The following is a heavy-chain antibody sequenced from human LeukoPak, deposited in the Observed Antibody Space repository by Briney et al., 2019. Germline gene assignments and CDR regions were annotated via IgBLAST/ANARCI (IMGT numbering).Heavy chain of an antibody. CDR2: IYTSGST. Sequence: PSETLSLTCTVSGGSISSYYWSWIRRPAGKGLEWIGRIYTSGSTNYNPSLKSRVTMSVDTSKNQYSLKLSSVTAADTAVYYCARDEVVVAANDAFDIWGQGTMVTVSS. V-gene: IGHV4-4*07. D-gene: IGHD2-15*01. CDR1: GGSISSYY. J-gene: IGHJ3*02. CDR3: ARDEVVVAANDAFDI.